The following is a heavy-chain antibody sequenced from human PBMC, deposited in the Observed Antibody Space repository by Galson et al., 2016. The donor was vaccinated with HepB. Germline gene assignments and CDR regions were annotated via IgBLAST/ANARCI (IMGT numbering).Heavy chain of an antibody. CDR1: GFTFSYYG. Sequence: SLRLSCAASGFTFSYYGMHWVRQAPGKGLEWVAVISYDGSNKYFADSVQGRFTISRDNSKNTLYLQMNSLRTEDTAVYYCAKALYDFWSGYYQNDFDSWGQGTLVTVSS. CDR3: AKALYDFWSGYYQNDFDS. CDR2: ISYDGSNK. D-gene: IGHD3-3*01. V-gene: IGHV3-30*18. J-gene: IGHJ4*02.